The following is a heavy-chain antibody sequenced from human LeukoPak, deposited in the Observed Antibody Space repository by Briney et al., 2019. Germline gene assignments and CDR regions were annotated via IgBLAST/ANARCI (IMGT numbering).Heavy chain of an antibody. J-gene: IGHJ4*02. D-gene: IGHD3-22*01. Sequence: QTGGSLRLSCAASGFTFSSYWMSWVRQAPGKGLEWVAFIRYDGSNKYYADSVKGRFTISRDNSKNTLYLQMNSLRAEDTAVYYCAKDQLTYYFDSSGYYPLAYWGQGTLVTVSS. CDR3: AKDQLTYYFDSSGYYPLAY. CDR1: GFTFSSYW. V-gene: IGHV3-30*02. CDR2: IRYDGSNK.